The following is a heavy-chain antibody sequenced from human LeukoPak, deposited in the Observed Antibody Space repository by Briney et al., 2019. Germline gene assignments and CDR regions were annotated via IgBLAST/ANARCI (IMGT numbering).Heavy chain of an antibody. CDR2: ISGSGGST. CDR1: GFTFSSFA. D-gene: IGHD3-10*01. J-gene: IGHJ4*02. Sequence: GGSLRLSCAASGFTFSSFAMSWVCQAPGKGLEWVSGISGSGGSTYYADSVKGRFTISRDNPKNTLYLQMNSLRAEDTAIYYCAREYESGTYFDYWGQGTLVTVSS. V-gene: IGHV3-23*01. CDR3: AREYESGTYFDY.